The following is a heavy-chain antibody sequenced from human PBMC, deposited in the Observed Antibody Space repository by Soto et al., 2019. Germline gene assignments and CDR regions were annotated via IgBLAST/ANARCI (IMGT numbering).Heavy chain of an antibody. CDR3: ARDGTAAGVIYGMDV. D-gene: IGHD6-13*01. V-gene: IGHV4-31*03. J-gene: IGHJ6*02. CDR2: IYYSGST. Sequence: SETLSLTCTVSGGSISSGGYYWSWIRQHPGKGLEWIGYIYYSGSTYYNPSLKSRVTISVDTSKNQFSLKLSSVTAADTAVYYCARDGTAAGVIYGMDVWGQGTTVNVSS. CDR1: GGSISSGGYY.